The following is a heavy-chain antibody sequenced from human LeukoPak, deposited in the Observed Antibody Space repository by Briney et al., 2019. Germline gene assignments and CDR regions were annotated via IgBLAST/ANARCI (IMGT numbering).Heavy chain of an antibody. J-gene: IGHJ6*03. CDR3: ARDSIARGNTGNDMDV. CDR1: GFTFSDYY. V-gene: IGHV3-11*01. Sequence: GGSLRLSCAASGFTFSDYYLSWIRQAPGKGLEWVSYISHSGSTIYYADSVKGRFSVSRDNAKNSLYLQMNSLRAEDTAVYYCARDSIARGNTGNDMDVWGNGTTVTVSS. D-gene: IGHD1-14*01. CDR2: ISHSGSTI.